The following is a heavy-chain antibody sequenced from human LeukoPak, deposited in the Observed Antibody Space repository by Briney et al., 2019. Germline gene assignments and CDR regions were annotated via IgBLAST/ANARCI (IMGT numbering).Heavy chain of an antibody. J-gene: IGHJ4*02. V-gene: IGHV3-30*18. CDR2: ISYDGSNK. CDR3: ANPSSSWELKGDY. CDR1: GFTFSSYG. D-gene: IGHD6-13*01. Sequence: PGRSLRLSCAASGFTFSSYGMHWVRQAPGKGLEWVAVISYDGSNKYYADSVKGRFTISRDNSKNTLYLQMNSLRAEDTAVYYCANPSSSWELKGDYWGQGTLVTVSS.